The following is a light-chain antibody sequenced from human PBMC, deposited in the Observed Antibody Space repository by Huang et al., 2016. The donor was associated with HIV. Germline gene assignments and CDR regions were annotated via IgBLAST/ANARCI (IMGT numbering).Light chain of an antibody. CDR1: QSFLFSSNNRNS. CDR3: QQYYNTPRT. CDR2: WAS. V-gene: IGKV4-1*01. Sequence: DIVMTQSPDSLAVSLGERATINCKSSQSFLFSSNNRNSFAWYQQKPGQPPKLLLYWASTRESGVPDRFSGSGSGTDFTLTISSLQAEDVAVYYCQQYYNTPRTFGQGTKVEIK. J-gene: IGKJ1*01.